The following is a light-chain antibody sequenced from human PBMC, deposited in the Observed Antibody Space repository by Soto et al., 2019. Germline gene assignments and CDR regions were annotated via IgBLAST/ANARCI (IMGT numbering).Light chain of an antibody. Sequence: DIVMTQSPDSLAVSLGERATINCKSSQSVLYNANNKNYLVWYQQKQGQPPKLLIYWASTRESGVPGRFSGSGSGTDFTLTISSLQAEDVAVYYCQQYYSTPLTFGQGTKVEIK. CDR2: WAS. V-gene: IGKV4-1*01. J-gene: IGKJ1*01. CDR3: QQYYSTPLT. CDR1: QSVLYNANNKNY.